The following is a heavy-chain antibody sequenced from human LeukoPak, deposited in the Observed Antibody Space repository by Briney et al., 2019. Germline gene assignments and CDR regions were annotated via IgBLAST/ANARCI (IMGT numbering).Heavy chain of an antibody. J-gene: IGHJ4*02. CDR1: GLTFSSHW. CDR3: AKDVRRCNGGCI. CDR2: ISNSGANT. D-gene: IGHD2-8*01. Sequence: GRSLRLSCAASGLTFSSHWMHWVRQAPGKGLEWVSGISNSGANTYYAASVEGRFAISRDNSRNTLSLQMNSLRAEDTAIYYCAKDVRRCNGGCIWGQGTLVTVSS. V-gene: IGHV3-23*01.